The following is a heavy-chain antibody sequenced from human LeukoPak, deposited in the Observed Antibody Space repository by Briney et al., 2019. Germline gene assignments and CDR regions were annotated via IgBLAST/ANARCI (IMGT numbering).Heavy chain of an antibody. CDR3: ARDVVVGAIGDASDI. V-gene: IGHV3-21*01. CDR1: GFAFSTYS. CDR2: ISGSTSSI. D-gene: IGHD1-26*01. Sequence: PGGSLRLSCAASGFAFSTYSMSWVRQAPGEGLEWVSSISGSTSSIYSADSVKGRFTISRDNAESSLFLQMSSLRAEDTAVYYCARDVVVGAIGDASDIWGQGTMVTVSS. J-gene: IGHJ3*02.